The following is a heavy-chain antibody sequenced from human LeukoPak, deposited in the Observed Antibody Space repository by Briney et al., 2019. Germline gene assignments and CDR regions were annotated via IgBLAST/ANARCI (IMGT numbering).Heavy chain of an antibody. V-gene: IGHV3-9*03. CDR2: ISWNSGSI. CDR3: AKRDCSSTSCQGDY. CDR1: GFTFSSYA. Sequence: QTGGSLRFFCAASGFTFSSYAMHWVRQAPGKGLEWVSGISWNSGSIGYADSVKGRFTISRDNAKNSLYLQMNSLRAEDMALYYCAKRDCSSTSCQGDYWGQGTLVTVSS. D-gene: IGHD2-2*01. J-gene: IGHJ4*02.